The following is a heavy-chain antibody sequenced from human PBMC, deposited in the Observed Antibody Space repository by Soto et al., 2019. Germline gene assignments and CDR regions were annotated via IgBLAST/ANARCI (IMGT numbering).Heavy chain of an antibody. CDR1: GVSISRTGTY. Sequence: SETLSLTCTVSGVSISRTGTYRSWIRQHPDKGLEWIGYIYYTGTTDYNPSLKSRVTISADMSRNQFSLELNSVTAADSAVYYCARDYYGSGRGGHWFDPWGQGILVT. CDR3: ARDYYGSGRGGHWFDP. V-gene: IGHV4-31*03. J-gene: IGHJ5*02. CDR2: IYYTGTT. D-gene: IGHD3-10*01.